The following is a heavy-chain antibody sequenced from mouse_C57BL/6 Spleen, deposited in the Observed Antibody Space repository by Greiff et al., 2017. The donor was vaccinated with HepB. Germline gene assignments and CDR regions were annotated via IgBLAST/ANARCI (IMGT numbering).Heavy chain of an antibody. CDR3: ARGLRYPWYFDV. V-gene: IGHV1-82*01. CDR1: GYAFSSSW. Sequence: VQLQQSGPELVKPGASVKISCKASGYAFSSSWMNWVKQRPGKGLEWIGRIYPGDGDTNYNGKFKGKATLTADKSSSTAYMQLSSLTSEDSAVYFCARGLRYPWYFDVWGTGTTVTVSS. D-gene: IGHD1-1*01. J-gene: IGHJ1*03. CDR2: IYPGDGDT.